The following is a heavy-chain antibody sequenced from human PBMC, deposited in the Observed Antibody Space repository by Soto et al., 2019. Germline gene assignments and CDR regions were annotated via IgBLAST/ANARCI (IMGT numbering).Heavy chain of an antibody. J-gene: IGHJ3*02. Sequence: SETLSLTCTVSGGSISSGGYYWSWFRQHPGKGLEWIGYIYYSGSTYYNPSLKSRVTISVDTSKNQFSLKLSSVTAADTAVYYCAREYSSSWHDAFDIWGQGTMVTVS. V-gene: IGHV4-31*03. CDR1: GGSISSGGYY. CDR3: AREYSSSWHDAFDI. D-gene: IGHD6-13*01. CDR2: IYYSGST.